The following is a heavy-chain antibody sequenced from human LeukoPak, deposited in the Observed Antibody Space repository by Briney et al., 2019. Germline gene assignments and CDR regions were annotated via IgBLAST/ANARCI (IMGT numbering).Heavy chain of an antibody. J-gene: IGHJ4*02. D-gene: IGHD3-9*01. V-gene: IGHV3-30*02. Sequence: PGGSLRLSCAASGFTFSSYGMHWVRQAPGKGLEWVAVIWYDASNKYYADSVKGRFTISRDNSKNTLYLQMNSLRAEDTAVYYCAKDDISLAIDYWGQGTLVTVSS. CDR2: IWYDASNK. CDR3: AKDDISLAIDY. CDR1: GFTFSSYG.